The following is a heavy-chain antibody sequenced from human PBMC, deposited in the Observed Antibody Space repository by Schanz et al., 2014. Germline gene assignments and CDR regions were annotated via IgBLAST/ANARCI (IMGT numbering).Heavy chain of an antibody. CDR3: AREVGLYDRGWFDP. CDR2: IIPILGIA. CDR1: GGTFSTYP. V-gene: IGHV1-69*04. J-gene: IGHJ5*02. D-gene: IGHD3-22*01. Sequence: QVQLVQSGAEVKKPGSSMKVSCKASGGTFSTYPINWLRQAPGQGLEWMGRIIPILGIANYAQKFQGRVTITADRSTSTAYMELSSLRSEDTAVYYCAREVGLYDRGWFDPWGQGTLVTVSS.